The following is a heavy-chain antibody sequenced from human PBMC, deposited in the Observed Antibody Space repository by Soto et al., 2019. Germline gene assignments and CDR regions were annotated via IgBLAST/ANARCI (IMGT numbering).Heavy chain of an antibody. D-gene: IGHD6-13*01. CDR1: GFTFISYA. CDR2: ISGSGGST. CDR3: ARRGPGTYFDY. J-gene: IGHJ4*02. Sequence: GGSLRLSCAASGFTFISYAMNWVRRAPGKGLEWVSVISGSGGSTYYADSVKGRFTISRDNSKNTLYLQMNSLRAEDTAVYYCARRGPGTYFDYWGQGTLVTVSS. V-gene: IGHV3-23*01.